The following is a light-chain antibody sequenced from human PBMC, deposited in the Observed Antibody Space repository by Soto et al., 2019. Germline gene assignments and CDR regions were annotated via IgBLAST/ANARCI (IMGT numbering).Light chain of an antibody. CDR3: QQHDKLPPA. V-gene: IGKV3-15*01. CDR2: SAS. J-gene: IGKJ1*01. CDR1: QSLRSN. Sequence: EIVMTQSPVTLSVSPGETVTLSCRASQSLRSNLAWYQKKPGQTPRFLIYSASIRAAATPARFSGSGAGTNFSLTISSLQSEDFAVYYCQQHDKLPPAFGQGTKVDLK.